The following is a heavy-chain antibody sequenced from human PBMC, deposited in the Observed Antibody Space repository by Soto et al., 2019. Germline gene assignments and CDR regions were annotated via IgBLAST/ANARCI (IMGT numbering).Heavy chain of an antibody. V-gene: IGHV1-8*01. CDR2: MNPNSGNT. CDR1: GYTFTSYD. Sequence: GASVKVSCKASGYTFTSYDINWVRQATGQGLEWMGWMNPNSGNTGYAQKFQGRVTMTRNTSISTAYMELSSLRSEDTAVYYCATNYDYVWGSYGGAFDIWGQGTMVTVSS. CDR3: ATNYDYVWGSYGGAFDI. D-gene: IGHD3-16*01. J-gene: IGHJ3*02.